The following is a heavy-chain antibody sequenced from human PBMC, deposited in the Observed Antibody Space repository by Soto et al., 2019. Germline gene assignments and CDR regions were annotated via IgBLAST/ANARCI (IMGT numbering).Heavy chain of an antibody. CDR3: AREGYDILTGYHNFDY. V-gene: IGHV6-1*01. Sequence: LSLTCAISGDSVSSNSAAWNWIRQSPSRGLEWLGRTYYRSKWYNDYAVSVKSRITINPDTSKNQFSLQLNSVTPEDTAVYYCAREGYDILTGYHNFDYWGQGTLVTVSS. D-gene: IGHD3-9*01. J-gene: IGHJ4*02. CDR1: GDSVSSNSAA. CDR2: TYYRSKWYN.